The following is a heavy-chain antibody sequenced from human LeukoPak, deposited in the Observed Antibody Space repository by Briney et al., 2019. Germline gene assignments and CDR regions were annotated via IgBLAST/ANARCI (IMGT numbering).Heavy chain of an antibody. V-gene: IGHV3-53*01. Sequence: GGSLRLSCAASGFTVSSNYMTWVRQAPGKGLEWVSVIYSGDSTYYADSVKGRFTISRDNSKNTLYLQMNSLRAEDTAVYYCARGVVTATVYWGQGPLDTVSS. CDR3: ARGVVTATVY. CDR1: GFTVSSNY. CDR2: IYSGDST. D-gene: IGHD2-21*02. J-gene: IGHJ4*02.